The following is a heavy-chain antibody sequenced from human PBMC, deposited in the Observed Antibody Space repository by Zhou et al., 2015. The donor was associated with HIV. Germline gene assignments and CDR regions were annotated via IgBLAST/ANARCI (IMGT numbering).Heavy chain of an antibody. Sequence: VQLVESGGGVVRPGGSLRLSCAASGFTFSTYDMHWVRQRPGKGLEWVSVIGTSDDTYYAGSVKGRFIISREDAKNSLYLQMNNLRAGDTAVYYCTRSRAYNNNPFDYWGQGTLVTVS. CDR3: TRSRAYNNNPFDY. J-gene: IGHJ4*02. V-gene: IGHV3-13*01. D-gene: IGHD4-11*01. CDR2: IGTSDDT. CDR1: GFTFSTYD.